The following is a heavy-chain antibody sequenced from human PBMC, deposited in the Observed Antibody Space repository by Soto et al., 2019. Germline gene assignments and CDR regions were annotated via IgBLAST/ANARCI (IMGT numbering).Heavy chain of an antibody. CDR1: GYTFTDYD. Sequence: QEQLVQSGAEVKKPGASVKVSCKTSGYTFTDYDINWVRQATGQGLEWIGWMNPNSGETGYAHKFQGRSNMTKKSSLNTAYLELSSLRSEGTAVYYCARVAVAARPRWYNWFDPWGQGTLVTVSS. J-gene: IGHJ5*02. CDR3: ARVAVAARPRWYNWFDP. CDR2: MNPNSGET. V-gene: IGHV1-8*01. D-gene: IGHD2-15*01.